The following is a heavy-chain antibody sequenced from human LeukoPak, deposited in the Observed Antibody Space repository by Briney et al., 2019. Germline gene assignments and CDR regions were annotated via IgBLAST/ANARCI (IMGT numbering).Heavy chain of an antibody. Sequence: GASVKVSCKASGYTFTSYYMHWVRQAPGQGLEWMGLINPTGGSTGYAQKFQGRVTMTRDMSTSTVYMELSSLRPEDTAVYYCARGIMLHLGGSFNWFDPWGQGTLVTVSS. J-gene: IGHJ5*02. CDR2: INPTGGST. D-gene: IGHD3-16*01. CDR1: GYTFTSYY. CDR3: ARGIMLHLGGSFNWFDP. V-gene: IGHV1-46*01.